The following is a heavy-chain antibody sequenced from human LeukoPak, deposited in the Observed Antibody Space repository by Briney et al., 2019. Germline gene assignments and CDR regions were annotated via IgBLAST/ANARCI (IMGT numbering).Heavy chain of an antibody. CDR1: GFTFSTHA. J-gene: IGHJ5*02. D-gene: IGHD3-16*02. V-gene: IGHV3-23*01. CDR3: AKEGRGLRLGELSP. CDR2: ISISGST. Sequence: GGSLRLSCAATGFTFSTHAMTWVRQAPGKGLEWVSAISISGSTYYADSVKGRFTISRDNSKNTLYLQMNSLRAEDTAVYYCAKEGRGLRLGELSPWGQGTLVTVSS.